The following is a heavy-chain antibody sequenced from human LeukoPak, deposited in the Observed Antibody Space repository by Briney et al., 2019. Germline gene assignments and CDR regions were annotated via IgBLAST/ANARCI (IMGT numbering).Heavy chain of an antibody. D-gene: IGHD1-1*01. Sequence: SGGSLRLSCAACGFTFSSYAMRWFRQAPGKGLEWVSTIGSSGFDTYSADPVKGRFTISKDSSKSTLQMNSLRAEDTALYYCVKHSGGVYGSSDYWGEGTLVTASS. V-gene: IGHV3-23*01. J-gene: IGHJ4*02. CDR2: IGSSGFDT. CDR3: VKHSGGVYGSSDY. CDR1: GFTFSSYA.